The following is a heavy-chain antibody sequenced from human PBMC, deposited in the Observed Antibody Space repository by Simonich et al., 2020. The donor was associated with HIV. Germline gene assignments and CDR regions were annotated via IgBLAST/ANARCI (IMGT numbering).Heavy chain of an antibody. Sequence: QVQLVESGGGVVQPGRSLRLSCAASGFTFSSYGMHWVRQAPAKGLEWVAVIWYDGNIKYYAHSVKGRFTITRDNSKNTLYLQMNSLRAEDTAVYYCAILGILAAAGPFDYWGQGTLVTVSS. CDR1: GFTFSSYG. J-gene: IGHJ4*02. CDR3: AILGILAAAGPFDY. CDR2: IWYDGNIK. D-gene: IGHD6-13*01. V-gene: IGHV3-33*01.